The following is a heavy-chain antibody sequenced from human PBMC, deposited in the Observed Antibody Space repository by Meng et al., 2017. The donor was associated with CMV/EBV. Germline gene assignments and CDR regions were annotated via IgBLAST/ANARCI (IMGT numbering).Heavy chain of an antibody. V-gene: IGHV4-30-4*08. CDR2: IYYSGST. Sequence: VALQESGPGLVKPSQTLSLTCTVSGGSISSGDYYWSWIRQPPGKGLEWIGYIYYSGSTYYNPSLKSRVTISVDTSKNQFSLKLSSVTAADTAVYYCARAAPDYYDSSGPPDYWGQGTLVTVSS. D-gene: IGHD3-22*01. CDR3: ARAAPDYYDSSGPPDY. CDR1: GGSISSGDYY. J-gene: IGHJ4*02.